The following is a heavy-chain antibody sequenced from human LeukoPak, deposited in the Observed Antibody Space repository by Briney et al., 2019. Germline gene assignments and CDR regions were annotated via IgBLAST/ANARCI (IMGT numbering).Heavy chain of an antibody. D-gene: IGHD1-14*01. CDR3: ARGGITGTTPPGFDP. J-gene: IGHJ5*02. CDR2: ISYRGST. Sequence: SETLSLTCTVSGGSISSGGYYWSWIRQHPGKGLEWIGYISYRGSTYYNPSLKSRVTISVDTSKNHFSLKLSSVTAADTAVYYCARGGITGTTPPGFDPWGQGTLVTVSS. CDR1: GGSISSGGYY. V-gene: IGHV4-31*03.